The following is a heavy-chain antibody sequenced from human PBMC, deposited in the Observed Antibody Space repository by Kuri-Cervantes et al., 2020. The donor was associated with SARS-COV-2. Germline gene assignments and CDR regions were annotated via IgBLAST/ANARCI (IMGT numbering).Heavy chain of an antibody. CDR2: ISSSGSTI. CDR1: GYSISSGYY. D-gene: IGHD3-10*01. V-gene: IGHV3-11*04. CDR3: ARDSTGWFDP. Sequence: LSLTCAVSGYSISSGYYWGWIRQPPGKGLEWVSYISSSGSTIYYADSVKGRFTISRDNAKNSLYLQMNSLRAEDTAVYYCARDSTGWFDPWGQGTLVTVSS. J-gene: IGHJ5*02.